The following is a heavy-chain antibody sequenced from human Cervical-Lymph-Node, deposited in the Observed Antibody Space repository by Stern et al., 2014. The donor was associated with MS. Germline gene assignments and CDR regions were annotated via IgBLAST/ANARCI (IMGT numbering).Heavy chain of an antibody. CDR2: ISGYNGNR. CDR3: ARNIEAADY. D-gene: IGHD5-12*01. Sequence: VQLVQSGAEVKKPGASVKVSCKASGYTFTSYDFIWVRQAPGQGLEWMGWISGYNGNRNYARNCQDRVTMTADRSTSTSYMELRSLTSDDTAVYYCARNIEAADYWGQGTLVTVSS. J-gene: IGHJ4*02. CDR1: GYTFTSYD. V-gene: IGHV1-18*01.